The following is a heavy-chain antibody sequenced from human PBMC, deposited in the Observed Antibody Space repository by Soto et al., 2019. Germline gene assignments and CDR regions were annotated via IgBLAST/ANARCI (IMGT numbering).Heavy chain of an antibody. V-gene: IGHV3-7*01. J-gene: IGHJ4*02. CDR3: ARDGVAAGLYLDN. Sequence: LRLSCAASGFVFRSYWMSWVRQAPGKGLEWVANINQDGSEKYYVDSVRGRFIISRDNAENSLYLQMNSLRAEDTALYYCARDGVAAGLYLDNWGQGTLVTVSS. CDR1: GFVFRSYW. CDR2: INQDGSEK. D-gene: IGHD6-19*01.